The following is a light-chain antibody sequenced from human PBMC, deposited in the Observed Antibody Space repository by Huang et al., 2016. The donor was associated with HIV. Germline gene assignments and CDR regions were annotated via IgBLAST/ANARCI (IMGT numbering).Light chain of an antibody. CDR1: QGVSSY. CDR2: GAS. CDR3: QQYNNKWYT. V-gene: IGKV3-15*01. J-gene: IGKJ2*01. Sequence: EIVMTQSPATLSVSPGERVTLSCRASQGVSSYLSWYQQRPGQARRLLIYGASTRATGTPARFSGSGSGTQFTLTISSLQSEDFALYFCQQYNNKWYTFGQGTKLEMK.